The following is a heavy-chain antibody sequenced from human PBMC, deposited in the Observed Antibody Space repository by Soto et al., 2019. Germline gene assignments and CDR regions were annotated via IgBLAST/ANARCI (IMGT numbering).Heavy chain of an antibody. J-gene: IGHJ5*02. CDR3: ARDGCISTRCSGGGNWFGP. CDR2: ISAYNGNT. CDR1: GYTFTNYG. D-gene: IGHD2-2*01. V-gene: IGHV1-18*01. Sequence: VASVKISCKASGYTFTNYGISWVRQAPGQGLEWMGWISAYNGNTNYAQKLQGRVTMLRDTSTSTVYMELSSLRSEDTAVYYCARDGCISTRCSGGGNWFGPWGQRTLVRSPQ.